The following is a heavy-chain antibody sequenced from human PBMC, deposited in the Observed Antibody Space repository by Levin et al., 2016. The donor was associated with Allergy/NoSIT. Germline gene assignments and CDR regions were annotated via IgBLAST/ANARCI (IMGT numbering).Heavy chain of an antibody. V-gene: IGHV3-74*01. CDR3: ARGRYYSGSGNYYNYYGMDV. J-gene: IGHJ6*02. D-gene: IGHD3-10*01. Sequence: VRQAPGKGLVWVSHINTDGSSTSYADSVKGRFTISRDNAKNTLYLQMNSLRAEDTAVYYCARGRYYSGSGNYYNYYGMDVWGQGTTVTVSS. CDR2: INTDGSST.